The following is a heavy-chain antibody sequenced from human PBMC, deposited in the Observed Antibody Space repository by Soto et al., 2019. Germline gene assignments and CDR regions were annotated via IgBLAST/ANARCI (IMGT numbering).Heavy chain of an antibody. V-gene: IGHV4-61*08. J-gene: IGHJ5*02. CDR1: GAALSRGGYF. D-gene: IGHD1-26*01. Sequence: QVKLQQSGPGLVKPSETLSLTCTVSGAALSRGGYFYTWVRQHPGKGLEWLGYIYYSGVTNYNPSLKSRVTISPDKSKSQFSLRLISATAADTAGYYCTREQSDDYYFDPWGQGTLVTVSS. CDR3: TREQSDDYYFDP. CDR2: IYYSGVT.